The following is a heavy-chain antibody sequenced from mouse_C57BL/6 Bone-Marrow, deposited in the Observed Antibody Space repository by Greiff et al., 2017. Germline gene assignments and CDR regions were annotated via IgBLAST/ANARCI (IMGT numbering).Heavy chain of an antibody. V-gene: IGHV1-76*01. CDR2: IYPGSGNT. CDR3: ASVTAGVAPLDY. D-gene: IGHD1-1*01. Sequence: VQLQQSGAELVRPGASVKLSCKASGYTFTDYCINWVKQRPGQGLEWIGRIYPGSGNTYYNEKFKGKATLTAEKSSSTAYMQLSSLTSEDSAVYFCASVTAGVAPLDYWGQGTTLTVSS. CDR1: GYTFTDYC. J-gene: IGHJ2*01.